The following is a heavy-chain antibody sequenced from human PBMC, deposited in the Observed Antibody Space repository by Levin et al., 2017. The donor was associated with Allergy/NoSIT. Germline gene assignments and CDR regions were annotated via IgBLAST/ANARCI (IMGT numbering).Heavy chain of an antibody. V-gene: IGHV3-7*04. J-gene: IGHJ4*02. CDR1: GFTFSSYW. CDR3: ARDGATVTTPLVDY. D-gene: IGHD4-17*01. CDR2: IKQDGSEK. Sequence: QTGGSLRLSCAASGFTFSSYWMSWVRQAPGKGLEWVANIKQDGSEKYYVDSVKGRFTISRDNAKKSLYLQMNSLRAEDTAVYYCARDGATVTTPLVDYWGQGTLVTVSS.